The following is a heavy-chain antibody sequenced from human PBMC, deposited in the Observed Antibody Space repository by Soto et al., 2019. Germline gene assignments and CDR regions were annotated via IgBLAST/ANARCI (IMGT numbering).Heavy chain of an antibody. CDR2: IYYSGST. D-gene: IGHD6-13*01. CDR3: ARYSSSWTLFPQYYYYYGMDV. Sequence: QLQLQESGPGLVKPSETLSLTCTVSGGSISSSSYYWGWIRQPPGKGLEWIGSIYYSGSTYYNPSLKSRVTISVDTSKNQFSLKLSSVTAADTAVYYCARYSSSWTLFPQYYYYYGMDVWGQGTTVTVSS. V-gene: IGHV4-39*01. J-gene: IGHJ6*02. CDR1: GGSISSSSYY.